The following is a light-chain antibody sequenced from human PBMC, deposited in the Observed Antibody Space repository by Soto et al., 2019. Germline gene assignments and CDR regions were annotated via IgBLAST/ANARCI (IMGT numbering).Light chain of an antibody. CDR2: DAS. CDR3: QQYNDWPPWT. Sequence: EIVMTQSPATLSVSPGERATLSCRASQNVKSNLAWYQHKPGQAPRLLIYDASTRATGIPARFSGSGSGTEFTLTINSLQSEDSAVYYCQQYNDWPPWTFGQGTKVEIK. V-gene: IGKV3-15*01. J-gene: IGKJ1*01. CDR1: QNVKSN.